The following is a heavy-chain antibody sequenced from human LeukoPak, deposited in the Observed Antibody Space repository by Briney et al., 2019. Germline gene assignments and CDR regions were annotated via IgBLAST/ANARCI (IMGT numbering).Heavy chain of an antibody. V-gene: IGHV1-2*02. CDR1: GYTFTGYY. J-gene: IGHJ4*02. CDR2: INPNSGGT. Sequence: GASVKVSCKASGYTFTGYYMHWVRQAPGQGLEWMGWINPNSGGTNYAQKFQGRVTVTRDTSISTAYMELSRLRSDDTAVYYCARDSSRGNHVWGSYRLDYWGQGTLVTVSS. CDR3: ARDSSRGNHVWGSYRLDY. D-gene: IGHD3-16*02.